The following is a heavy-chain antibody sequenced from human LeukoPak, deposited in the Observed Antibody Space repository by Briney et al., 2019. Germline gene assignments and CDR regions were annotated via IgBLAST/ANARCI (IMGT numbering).Heavy chain of an antibody. CDR3: ARGQSSGYLFDY. D-gene: IGHD3-3*01. J-gene: IGHJ4*02. V-gene: IGHV4-34*01. Sequence: SETLSLTCAVYGGSFSGYYWSWFRQPPGKGLEWIGEINHSGSTNYNPSLKSRVTISVDTSKNQFSLKLSSVTAADTAVYYCARGQSSGYLFDYWGQGTLVTVSS. CDR1: GGSFSGYY. CDR2: INHSGST.